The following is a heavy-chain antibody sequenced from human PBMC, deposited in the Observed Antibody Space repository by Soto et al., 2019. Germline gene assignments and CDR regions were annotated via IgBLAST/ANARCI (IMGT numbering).Heavy chain of an antibody. D-gene: IGHD6-6*01. CDR2: ISWNSGSI. CDR3: AKDSESRDVAARVVWYFDL. J-gene: IGHJ2*01. V-gene: IGHV3-9*01. CDR1: GFTFDDYA. Sequence: EVQLVESGGGLVQPGRSLRLSCAASGFTFDDYAMHWVRQDPGKGLEWVSGISWNSGSIGNADSVKGRFTISRDNAKNSLYLQMNSLRAEDTALYYCAKDSESRDVAARVVWYFDLWGRGTLVTVSS.